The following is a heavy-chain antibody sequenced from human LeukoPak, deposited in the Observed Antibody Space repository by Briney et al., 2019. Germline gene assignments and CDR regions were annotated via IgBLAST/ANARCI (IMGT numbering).Heavy chain of an antibody. J-gene: IGHJ4*02. D-gene: IGHD1-14*01. CDR3: AHRRSGYNWNHGDFDY. Sequence: SGPTLVNPXQTLTLTCSFSGFSHGRRGVGVGRIRKSPGKALEWLALIYWSDDERYSPSLRTRLTIVKDTSNNQVVLIMTNVDPADTATYYCAHRRSGYNWNHGDFDYWGQGNLVTVSS. CDR2: IYWSDDE. CDR1: GFSHGRRGVG. V-gene: IGHV2-5*01.